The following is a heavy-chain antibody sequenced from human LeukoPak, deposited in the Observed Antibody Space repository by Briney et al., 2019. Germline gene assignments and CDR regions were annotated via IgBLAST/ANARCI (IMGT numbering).Heavy chain of an antibody. D-gene: IGHD1-26*01. Sequence: PGWSLRLSCAASGFTFSNAWMSWVRQAPGKGLEWVGRIKSKTDGGTTDYAAPVKGRFTISRDDSKNTLYLQMNSLKTEDTAVYYCTAGLRGSYLLDYWGQGTLVTVSS. CDR1: GFTFSNAW. V-gene: IGHV3-15*01. CDR3: TAGLRGSYLLDY. CDR2: IKSKTDGGTT. J-gene: IGHJ4*02.